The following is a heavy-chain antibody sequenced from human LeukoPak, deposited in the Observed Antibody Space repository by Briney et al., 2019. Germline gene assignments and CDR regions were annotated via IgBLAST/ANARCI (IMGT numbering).Heavy chain of an antibody. CDR1: GFTFSSYA. J-gene: IGHJ4*02. CDR2: ISGSGGST. Sequence: GGSLRLSCAASGFTFSSYAMSWVRQAPGKGLGWVSAISGSGGSTYYADSVKGRFTISRDNSKNTLYLQMNSLRAEDTAVYYCAKGTIVATIPYYFDYWGQGTLVTVSS. D-gene: IGHD5-12*01. CDR3: AKGTIVATIPYYFDY. V-gene: IGHV3-23*01.